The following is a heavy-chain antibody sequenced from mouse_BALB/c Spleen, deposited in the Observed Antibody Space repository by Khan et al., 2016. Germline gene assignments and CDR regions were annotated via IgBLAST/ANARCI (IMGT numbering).Heavy chain of an antibody. D-gene: IGHD1-1*01. CDR2: INTETGEP. J-gene: IGHJ4*01. CDR1: GYTFTDYS. V-gene: IGHV9-2-1*01. Sequence: QIQLVQSGPELKKPGETVKISCKASGYTFTDYSMHWVKQAPGKGLKWMGWINTETGEPTYADDFKGRFAFSLDTSASTAYLQINNLKNEDTATYFCARVYSYGSSLPYAMDYWSQGTSVTVSS. CDR3: ARVYSYGSSLPYAMDY.